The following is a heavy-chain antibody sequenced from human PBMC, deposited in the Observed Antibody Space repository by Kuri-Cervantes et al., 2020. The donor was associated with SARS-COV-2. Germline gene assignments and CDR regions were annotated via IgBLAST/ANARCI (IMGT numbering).Heavy chain of an antibody. J-gene: IGHJ4*02. CDR1: GFTFSNAW. CDR3: ARDLRLGKSLDY. D-gene: IGHD7-27*01. Sequence: ETLSLTCAASGFTFSNAWMSWVRQAPGKGLEWVGRINSDGSSTSYADSVKGRFTISRDNAKNSLYLQMSSLRAEDTAVYYCARDLRLGKSLDYWGQGTLVTVSS. CDR2: INSDGSST. V-gene: IGHV3-74*01.